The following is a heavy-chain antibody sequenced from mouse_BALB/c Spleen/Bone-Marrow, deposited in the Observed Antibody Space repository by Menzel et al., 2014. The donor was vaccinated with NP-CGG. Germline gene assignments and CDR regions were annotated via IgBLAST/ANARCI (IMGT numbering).Heavy chain of an antibody. CDR2: INTYSGNT. J-gene: IGHJ3*01. V-gene: IGHV1-67*01. D-gene: IGHD1-1*01. Sequence: QVQLRQSGPELVRPGVSVKISCKGSGYTFTDYAMHWVKQSHAKSLEWIGVINTYSGNTNYNQNFKGEATMTVDKSSSTAFMELARLTYEDSAIYYCAREGYASTAWFAYWGQGTLVTVSA. CDR3: AREGYASTAWFAY. CDR1: GYTFTDYA.